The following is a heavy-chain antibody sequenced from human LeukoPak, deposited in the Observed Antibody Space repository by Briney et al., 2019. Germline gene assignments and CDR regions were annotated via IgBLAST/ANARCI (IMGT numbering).Heavy chain of an antibody. CDR2: IKGDGSST. Sequence: GGSLRLSCSASGFTFSSYWMHWVRHTPGKGLVWVSRIKGDGSSTSYADSVKGRFTISRDNAKNTLYLQMNSLRAEDTAVYYCARDGYSFGHDFDYWGQGTLVTVSS. D-gene: IGHD5-18*01. V-gene: IGHV3-74*01. J-gene: IGHJ4*02. CDR3: ARDGYSFGHDFDY. CDR1: GFTFSSYW.